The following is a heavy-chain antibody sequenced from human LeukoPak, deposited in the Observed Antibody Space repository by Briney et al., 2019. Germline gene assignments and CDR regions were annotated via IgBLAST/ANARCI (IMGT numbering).Heavy chain of an antibody. CDR1: GGSTTGYY. J-gene: IGHJ3*02. D-gene: IGHD2-21*02. CDR2: VYYSGRT. V-gene: IGHV4-59*08. CDR3: ARHMSVTYDAFDI. Sequence: SETLSLTCTVSGGSTTGYYWTWIRQPPEKGLEWIGYVYYSGRTSYNASLKSRVTTSVDTSKNQFFLKLSSETAADTAVYYCARHMSVTYDAFDIWGQGTMVTVSS.